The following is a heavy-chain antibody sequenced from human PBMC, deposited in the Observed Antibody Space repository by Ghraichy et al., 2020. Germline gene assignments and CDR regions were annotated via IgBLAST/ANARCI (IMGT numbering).Heavy chain of an antibody. Sequence: GGSLRLSCAGSGFTFSDHYMDWVRQAPGKGLEWVGRIRNKANSYTTEYAASVKGRFTISRDDSKNALYLQMNSLKTEDTAVYYCTRASIVTTPYFFDYWGQGNLVTVSS. CDR1: GFTFSDHY. D-gene: IGHD1/OR15-1a*01. J-gene: IGHJ4*02. V-gene: IGHV3-72*01. CDR2: IRNKANSYTT. CDR3: TRASIVTTPYFFDY.